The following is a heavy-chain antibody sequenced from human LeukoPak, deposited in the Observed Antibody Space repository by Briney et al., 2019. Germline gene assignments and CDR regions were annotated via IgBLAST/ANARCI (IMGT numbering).Heavy chain of an antibody. CDR1: GFIFSDYY. V-gene: IGHV3-11*01. CDR3: ARDLSDSSSQTAFDF. J-gene: IGHJ4*02. Sequence: AGGSLRLSCAASGFIFSDYYMNWIRQAPGKGLEWVSYISTGANTIYYADSVKGRFTISRDNAKNSLFLQMNSLRDEDTAVYYCARDLSDSSSQTAFDFWGQGTLVTVSS. CDR2: ISTGANTI. D-gene: IGHD6-19*01.